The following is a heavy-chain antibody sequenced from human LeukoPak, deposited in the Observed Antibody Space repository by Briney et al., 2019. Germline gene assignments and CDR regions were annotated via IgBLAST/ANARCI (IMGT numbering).Heavy chain of an antibody. Sequence: ASVKVSCKASGYTFTGYYMHWVRQAPGQGLEWMGWINPNSGGTNYAQKFQGRVTMTRDTSISTAYMELSRLRSDDTAVYYCAREKAYYFDSSGYYYGWWDYWGQGTLVTVSS. CDR1: GYTFTGYY. D-gene: IGHD3-22*01. J-gene: IGHJ4*02. CDR3: AREKAYYFDSSGYYYGWWDY. CDR2: INPNSGGT. V-gene: IGHV1-2*02.